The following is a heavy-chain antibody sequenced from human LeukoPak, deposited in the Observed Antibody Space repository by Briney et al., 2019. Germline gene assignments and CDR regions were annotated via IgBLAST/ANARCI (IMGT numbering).Heavy chain of an antibody. Sequence: PGGSLRLSCVASGFIFRNYWMSWVRQGPGKGLECVANINHDGGDKNYVDSVKGRFTISRDNAKSSLYLQMNSLRVEDTAVYYCAITGGPTVTAFDLWGQGILVSVSS. CDR1: GFIFRNYW. D-gene: IGHD4-17*01. J-gene: IGHJ4*02. V-gene: IGHV3-7*02. CDR3: AITGGPTVTAFDL. CDR2: INHDGGDK.